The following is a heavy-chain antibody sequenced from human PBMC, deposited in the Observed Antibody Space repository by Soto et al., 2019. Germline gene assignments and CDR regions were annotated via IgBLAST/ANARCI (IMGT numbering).Heavy chain of an antibody. Sequence: GASVKVSCKASGYTFTSYYMHWVRQAPGQGLEWMGIINPSGGSTGYAQKFQGRVTMTRDTSTSTVYMELSSLRSEDTAVYYCARDTYYDFWSDDQHYFDYWGQGTLVTVSS. J-gene: IGHJ4*02. CDR1: GYTFTSYY. CDR3: ARDTYYDFWSDDQHYFDY. CDR2: INPSGGST. V-gene: IGHV1-46*03. D-gene: IGHD3-3*01.